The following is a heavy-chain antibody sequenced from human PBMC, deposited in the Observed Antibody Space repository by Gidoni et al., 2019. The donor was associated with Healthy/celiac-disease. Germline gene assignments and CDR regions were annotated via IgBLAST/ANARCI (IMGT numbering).Heavy chain of an antibody. Sequence: QVQLVQSGAEVTKPGSSVKVSVTASGSTFSSYAIRWWRQAPGQGLEWMGGIIPIVGTANYAQKFQGRVTITADKSTSTAYMELSSLRSEDTAVYYCATQPGYCSSTSCYPEGRYFDYWGQGTLVTVSS. CDR3: ATQPGYCSSTSCYPEGRYFDY. D-gene: IGHD2-2*01. V-gene: IGHV1-69*06. CDR1: GSTFSSYA. CDR2: IIPIVGTA. J-gene: IGHJ4*02.